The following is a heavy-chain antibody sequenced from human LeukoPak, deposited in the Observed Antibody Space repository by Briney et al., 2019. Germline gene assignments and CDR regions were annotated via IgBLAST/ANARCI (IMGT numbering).Heavy chain of an antibody. D-gene: IGHD3-9*01. Sequence: GRSPRLSCAVSGFTFSTYAMHWVRQAPGKGLEWVAFISYDGRNKYYADSVKGRFTISRDNSKNTLFLQMNSLRAEDTAVYYCAKGYYEIHDAFDIWGQGTMVTVSS. J-gene: IGHJ3*02. CDR3: AKGYYEIHDAFDI. CDR2: ISYDGRNK. CDR1: GFTFSTYA. V-gene: IGHV3-30*04.